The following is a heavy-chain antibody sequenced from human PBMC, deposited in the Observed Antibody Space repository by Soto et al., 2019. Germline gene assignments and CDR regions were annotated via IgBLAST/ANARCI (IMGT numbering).Heavy chain of an antibody. Sequence: PGEALKISCKGPGYSYACYWITWVRQKPGKSLERLGRIHPSDSQTYYSPSFRGHVTISVTKSITTVFLQWSSLRALDTAMYYCARGEQLLHFDSWGQGTLDPVSS. V-gene: IGHV5-10-1*01. CDR3: ARGEQLLHFDS. CDR2: IHPSDSQT. J-gene: IGHJ4*01. D-gene: IGHD6-6*01. CDR1: GYSYACYW.